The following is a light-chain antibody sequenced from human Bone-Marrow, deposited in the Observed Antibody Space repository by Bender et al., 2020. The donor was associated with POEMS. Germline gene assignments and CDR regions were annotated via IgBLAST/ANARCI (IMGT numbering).Light chain of an antibody. CDR3: SSYTASSTVI. J-gene: IGLJ2*01. CDR1: SSDVGSYIR. Sequence: QSVLTQPPSVSGSPGQSVNISCTGTSSDVGSYIRVSWYQQTPGTAPKLMIYEVSNRPSGVPDRFSGSKSGKTASLTISGLQAKDEADYYCSSYTASSTVIFGGGTTLTVL. V-gene: IGLV2-18*02. CDR2: EVS.